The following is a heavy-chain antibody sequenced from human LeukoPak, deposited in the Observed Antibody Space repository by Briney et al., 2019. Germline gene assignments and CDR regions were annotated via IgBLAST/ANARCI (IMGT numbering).Heavy chain of an antibody. J-gene: IGHJ6*04. D-gene: IGHD3-10*02. CDR3: AELGITMIGGV. CDR2: ISSSGTTI. Sequence: PGGSLRLSYAASGFTFSSYEMNWVRQAPGKGLEWVSYISSSGTTIYYADSVKGRFTISRDNAKNSLYLQMSSLRAEDTAVYYCAELGITMIGGVWGKGTTVTISS. V-gene: IGHV3-48*03. CDR1: GFTFSSYE.